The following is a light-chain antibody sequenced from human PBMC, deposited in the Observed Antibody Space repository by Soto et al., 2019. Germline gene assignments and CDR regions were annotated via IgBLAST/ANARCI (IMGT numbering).Light chain of an antibody. CDR2: GAS. J-gene: IGKJ4*01. CDR1: QRVTSNY. V-gene: IGKV3-20*01. Sequence: EIVLTQSPGTLSLSPGDRATLSCRASQRVTSNYLAWYQQKPGQAPRLLLYGASRRAIGIPDRFSGSGSGTDFTLTISRLEPEDFAVYYCQQYDTSPPLTFGGGTKVEIK. CDR3: QQYDTSPPLT.